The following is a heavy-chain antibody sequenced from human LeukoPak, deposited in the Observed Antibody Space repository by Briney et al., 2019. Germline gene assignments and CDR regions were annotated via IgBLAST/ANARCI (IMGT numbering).Heavy chain of an antibody. CDR3: AKDPSYYCDHYYFDF. D-gene: IGHD4-17*01. Sequence: PGGSLRLSCAPSGFTLSFYGIHWVRQAPGKGLEWVALIHYDGSNKYYADSVRGRFTISRDNSKNTLYLLMISLRAEDTAVYYCAKDPSYYCDHYYFDFWGQGTLVTVSS. V-gene: IGHV3-30*02. J-gene: IGHJ4*02. CDR1: GFTLSFYG. CDR2: IHYDGSNK.